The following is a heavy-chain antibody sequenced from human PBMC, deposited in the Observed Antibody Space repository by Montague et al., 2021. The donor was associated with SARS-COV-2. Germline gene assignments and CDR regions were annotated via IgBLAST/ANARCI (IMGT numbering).Heavy chain of an antibody. CDR1: GGSIRSSSHF. CDR3: GLGRGFAVGNHYYYSYGLDV. D-gene: IGHD3-10*01. J-gene: IGHJ6*02. Sequence: SETPSLTCTVSGGSIRSSSHFWGWFRQPPGQRLEWIGTISYSGSTYYSPSLKSRVIISADTSKNQFSLNLRSVTAADTAVYFCGLGRGFAVGNHYYYSYGLDVWGQGTTVTVSS. CDR2: ISYSGST. V-gene: IGHV4-39*07.